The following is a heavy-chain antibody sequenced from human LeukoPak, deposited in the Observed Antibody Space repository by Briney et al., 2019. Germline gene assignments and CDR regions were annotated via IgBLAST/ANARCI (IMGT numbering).Heavy chain of an antibody. D-gene: IGHD1-26*01. Sequence: GGSLRLSCAASGFTFSSYAMHWVRQAPGKGLEWVAVISYDGSNKYYADSVRGRFTISRDNSKNTLYLQMNSLRAEDTAVYYCARTPRAKVGATDYWGQGTLVTVSS. CDR3: ARTPRAKVGATDY. V-gene: IGHV3-30*01. CDR2: ISYDGSNK. CDR1: GFTFSSYA. J-gene: IGHJ4*02.